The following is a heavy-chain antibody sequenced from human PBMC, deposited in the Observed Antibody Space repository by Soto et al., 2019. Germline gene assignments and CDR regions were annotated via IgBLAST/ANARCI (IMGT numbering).Heavy chain of an antibody. Sequence: QVQLVQSGAEVKKPGASVKVSCKASGYTFTTFDINWVRQATGQGLEWMGWMNPKSGGTGYAKKFQGRVTMTRDTSITTAYMELSGLRSEDTAVYYCARGQRGGSYVDPWGQGTPVTVSS. CDR3: ARGQRGGSYVDP. V-gene: IGHV1-8*01. J-gene: IGHJ5*02. CDR1: GYTFTTFD. D-gene: IGHD1-26*01. CDR2: MNPKSGGT.